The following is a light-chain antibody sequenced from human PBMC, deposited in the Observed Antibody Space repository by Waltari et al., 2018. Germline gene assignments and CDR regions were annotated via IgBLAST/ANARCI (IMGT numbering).Light chain of an antibody. V-gene: IGLV3-19*01. J-gene: IGLJ1*01. CDR3: NSRDSSGNHLKV. Sequence: SSELTQDPAVSVALGQTVRITCQGDSLRSYYASWYKQKPGQAPVLVIYGKNNRPSGIPDRFSGSSSRNTASLTITGAQAEDEADYYCNSRDSSGNHLKVFGTGTKVTVL. CDR1: SLRSYY. CDR2: GKN.